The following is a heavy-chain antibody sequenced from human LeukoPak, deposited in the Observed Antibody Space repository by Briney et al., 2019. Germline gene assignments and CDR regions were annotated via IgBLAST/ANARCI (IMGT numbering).Heavy chain of an antibody. CDR2: ICDNNGNT. CDR1: GYSFASFG. Sequence: ASVKVSCKASGYSFASFGIIWVRQAPGQGLEWMGCICDNNGNTNYAQKFQGRVTMTTDTSTNTAHMDLTNLKSDDTAIYYCARGPRFDPWGQGTLVTVSS. J-gene: IGHJ5*02. V-gene: IGHV1-18*01. CDR3: ARGPRFDP.